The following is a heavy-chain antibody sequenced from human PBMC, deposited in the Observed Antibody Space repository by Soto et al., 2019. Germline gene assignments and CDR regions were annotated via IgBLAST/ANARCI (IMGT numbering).Heavy chain of an antibody. CDR1: GGSITSAGYY. J-gene: IGHJ4*02. V-gene: IGHV4-31*03. CDR2: IYYSGTT. CDR3: ARENQRVPNDFDY. Sequence: SETLSLTCTVSGGSITSAGYYWTWIRQHPGKGLEWIACIYYSGTTSYSPSLRSRLTISVDTSKSQFSLKLTSVTAADTAVYYCARENQRVPNDFDYWGQGTLVTVSS.